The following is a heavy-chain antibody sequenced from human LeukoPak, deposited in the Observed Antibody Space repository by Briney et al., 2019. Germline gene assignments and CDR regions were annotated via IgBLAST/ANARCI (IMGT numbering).Heavy chain of an antibody. Sequence: GGSLRLSCVASGFTFSSYAMHWVRQTPGKGLEYVSGINNNGGSTHYANSVKGRFTISRDNSKHTLYLQMGSLRTEDMAVYYCTRSGEYSYGYYYYYMDVWGKGTTVTISS. CDR2: INNNGGST. J-gene: IGHJ6*03. CDR1: GFTFSSYA. V-gene: IGHV3-64*01. D-gene: IGHD5-18*01. CDR3: TRSGEYSYGYYYYYMDV.